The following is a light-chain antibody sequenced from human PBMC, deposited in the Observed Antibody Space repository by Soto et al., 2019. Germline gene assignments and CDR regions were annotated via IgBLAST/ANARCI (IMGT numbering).Light chain of an antibody. CDR1: SSDVGGYNY. CDR3: SSNAGSTTYV. Sequence: QSALTQPASVSGSPGQSITISCTGTSSDVGGYNYVSWYQQHPGKAPKLMIYEVSNRPSGVSNRFSGSKSGNTASLTISGLQAEDEADYYCSSNAGSTTYVFGTGTKLTVL. CDR2: EVS. J-gene: IGLJ1*01. V-gene: IGLV2-14*01.